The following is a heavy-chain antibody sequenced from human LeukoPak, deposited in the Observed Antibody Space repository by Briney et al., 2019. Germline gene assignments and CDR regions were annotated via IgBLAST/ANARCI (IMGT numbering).Heavy chain of an antibody. Sequence: GGSLRLSCAASGFIFDDYAMHWVRQAPGKGLEWVSGISWNSGTIGYADSVKGRFTMSRDNAKNSLYLQMNSLRVEDMALYYCAKALGGSYYIAFDIWGQGTMVTVSS. D-gene: IGHD1-26*01. CDR1: GFIFDDYA. V-gene: IGHV3-9*03. CDR2: ISWNSGTI. J-gene: IGHJ3*02. CDR3: AKALGGSYYIAFDI.